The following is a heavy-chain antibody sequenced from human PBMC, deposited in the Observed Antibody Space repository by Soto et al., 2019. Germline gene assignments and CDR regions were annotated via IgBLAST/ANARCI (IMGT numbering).Heavy chain of an antibody. CDR3: ARDQGGAYDFWSGTHWFDP. J-gene: IGHJ5*02. D-gene: IGHD3-3*01. Sequence: ASVKVSCKASGYSFITYGISWVRQAPGQGLEWMGWIGTYNGNTNYAQKLQGRVTMTTDTSTSTAYMELRSLRSDDTAVYYCARDQGGAYDFWSGTHWFDPWGQGTLVTVSS. V-gene: IGHV1-18*01. CDR2: IGTYNGNT. CDR1: GYSFITYG.